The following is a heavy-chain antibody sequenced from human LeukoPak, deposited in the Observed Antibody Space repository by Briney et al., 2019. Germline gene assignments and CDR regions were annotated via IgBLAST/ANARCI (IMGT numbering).Heavy chain of an antibody. CDR3: ATLGSTYYYAQF. V-gene: IGHV3-15*01. CDR2: IKSKTDGGTT. Sequence: GGSLRLSCAASGFTFSNAWMSWVRQAPGKGLEWVGRIKSKTDGGTTDYAAPVKGRFTISRDDSKNTLYLQMGSLRAEDMAVYYCATLGSTYYYAQFWGQGTLVTVSS. D-gene: IGHD3-10*01. J-gene: IGHJ4*02. CDR1: GFTFSNAW.